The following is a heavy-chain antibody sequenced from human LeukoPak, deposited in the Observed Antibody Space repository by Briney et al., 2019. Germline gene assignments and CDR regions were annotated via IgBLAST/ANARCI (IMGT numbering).Heavy chain of an antibody. CDR1: GGTFSSYT. V-gene: IGHV1-69*02. CDR3: AGYCSSTSCQNTRSSGRFDP. CDR2: IIPILGIA. D-gene: IGHD2-2*01. Sequence: ASVKVSCKASGGTFSSYTISWVRQAPGQGLEWMGRIIPILGIANYAQKFQGRVTITADKSTSTAYMELSSLRSEDTAVYYCAGYCSSTSCQNTRSSGRFDPWGQGTLVTVSS. J-gene: IGHJ5*02.